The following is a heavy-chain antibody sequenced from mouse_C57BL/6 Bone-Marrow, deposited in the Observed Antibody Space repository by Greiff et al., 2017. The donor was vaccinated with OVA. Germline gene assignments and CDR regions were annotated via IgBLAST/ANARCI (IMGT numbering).Heavy chain of an antibody. D-gene: IGHD2-3*01. J-gene: IGHJ3*01. CDR1: GYAFSSYW. CDR3: ARMDDGYGGFAY. V-gene: IGHV1-80*01. CDR2: IYPGDGDT. Sequence: VQLVESGAELVKPGASVKISCKASGYAFSSYWMNWVKQRPGKGLEWIGQIYPGDGDTNYNGKFKGKATLTADKSSSTAYMQLSSLTSEDSAVYFCARMDDGYGGFAYWGQGTLVTVSA.